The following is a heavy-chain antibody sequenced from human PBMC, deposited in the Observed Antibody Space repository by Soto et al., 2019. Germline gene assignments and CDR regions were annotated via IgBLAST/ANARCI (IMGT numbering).Heavy chain of an antibody. Sequence: EEQLVESGGGLVQPGGSLRLSCAASGFSCSTHYMNWVRQTPGKGLEWVSSINRDSTVIKYADSVKGRFTISRDNARNSLSFQMNSLRAEDTAVYYCLNGDYYVGPGTLVTVSS. CDR3: LNGDYY. D-gene: IGHD3-16*01. CDR2: INRDSTVI. J-gene: IGHJ4*02. V-gene: IGHV3-48*01. CDR1: GFSCSTHY.